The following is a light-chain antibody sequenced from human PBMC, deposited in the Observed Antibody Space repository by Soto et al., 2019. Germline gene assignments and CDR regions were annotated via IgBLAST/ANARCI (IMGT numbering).Light chain of an antibody. V-gene: IGKV1-39*01. CDR1: QSISSY. CDR2: AAS. Sequence: DIQVTQSPSSLSASVGDRVTITCRSSQSISSYLNWYQQKPGKAPKLLIYAASSLQSGVPSRFSGSGSGTDFTLTISSLQPEDCATYYCQQSYSNPGTFGQVTKVDIK. CDR3: QQSYSNPGT. J-gene: IGKJ1*01.